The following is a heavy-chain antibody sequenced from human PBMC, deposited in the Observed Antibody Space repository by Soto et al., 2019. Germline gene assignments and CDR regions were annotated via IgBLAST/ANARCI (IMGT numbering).Heavy chain of an antibody. CDR3: ATRYYYGSGRRRPFDY. D-gene: IGHD3-10*01. CDR2: INHSGST. CDR1: GGSFSGYY. J-gene: IGHJ4*02. Sequence: SETLSLTCAVYGGSFSGYYWSWIRQPPGKGLEWIGEINHSGSTNYNPSLKSRVTISVDTSKNQFSLKLSSVTAADTAVYYCATRYYYGSGRRRPFDYWGQGTLVTVSS. V-gene: IGHV4-34*01.